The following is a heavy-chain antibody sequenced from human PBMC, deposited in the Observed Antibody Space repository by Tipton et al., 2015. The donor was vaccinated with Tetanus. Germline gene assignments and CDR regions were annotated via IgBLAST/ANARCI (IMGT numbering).Heavy chain of an antibody. CDR3: ARDHGITWGGMGYYYGMDV. Sequence: LRLSCEGSGFTFSSYSMNWIRQPPGKGLESIGYIYYSGSTYYNPSLKSRVTISVDTSKNQFSLRLSSVTAADTAVYYCARDHGITWGGMGYYYGMDVWGQGTTVTVSS. CDR2: IYYSGST. J-gene: IGHJ6*02. D-gene: IGHD3-16*01. V-gene: IGHV4-30-4*08. CDR1: GFTFSSYS.